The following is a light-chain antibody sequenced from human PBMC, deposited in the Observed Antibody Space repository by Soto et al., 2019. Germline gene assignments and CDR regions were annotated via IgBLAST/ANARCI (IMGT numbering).Light chain of an antibody. CDR3: QSYDSSLIWV. V-gene: IGLV1-40*01. CDR1: SSNIGAGFD. CDR2: GNS. J-gene: IGLJ3*02. Sequence: QSVLTQPPSMSGAPGQRVTISCTGSSSNIGAGFDVHWYQQLPGTAPKLLIYGNSHRPSGVPDRFSGSKSGTSASLAITGLQAADEADYYCQSYDSSLIWVFGGGTKLTVL.